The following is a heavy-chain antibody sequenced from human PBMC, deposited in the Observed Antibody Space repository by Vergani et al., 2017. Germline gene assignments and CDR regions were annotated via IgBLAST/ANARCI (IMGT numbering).Heavy chain of an antibody. V-gene: IGHV3-7*01. J-gene: IGHJ6*03. D-gene: IGHD1-26*01. CDR2: GNQDGSEK. Sequence: EGQLVESGGDWVQRGGSLRLSCAASGFLSRSYWMSCVRQAPGKGLEWVANGNQDGSEKYYVGSVRGRFTISRDNSRNTLDLLMSSLRAEDTAIYSGVGVGSYCGSTTCRNPSYVYYYHMDVWGEGTTVTVSS. CDR1: GFLSRSYW. CDR3: VGVGSYCGSTTCRNPSYVYYYHMDV.